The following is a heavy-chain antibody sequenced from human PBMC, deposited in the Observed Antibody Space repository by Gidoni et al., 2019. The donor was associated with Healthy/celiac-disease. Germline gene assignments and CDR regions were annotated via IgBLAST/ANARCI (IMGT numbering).Heavy chain of an antibody. CDR2: LIPIFGTA. CDR3: ARCMYYYDSSGYYQSFDY. CDR1: GGTFSSYA. V-gene: IGHV1-69*01. D-gene: IGHD3-22*01. Sequence: QVQLVQSGAEVKKPGSSVKVSCKASGGTFSSYAISWVRQAPGQGLEWMGGLIPIFGTANYAQKFQGRVTITADESTSTAYMELSSLRSEDTAVYYCARCMYYYDSSGYYQSFDYWGQGTLVTVSS. J-gene: IGHJ4*02.